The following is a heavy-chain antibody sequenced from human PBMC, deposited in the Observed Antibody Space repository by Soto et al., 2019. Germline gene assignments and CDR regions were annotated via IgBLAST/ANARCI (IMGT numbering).Heavy chain of an antibody. CDR2: IYATGTT. Sequence: SSETLSLTCTVSGASISGFYWSWIRKSAGKGLEWIGRIYATGTTDYNPSLKSRVMMSVDTSKKQFSLKLRSVTAADTAVYYCVRDGTKTLRDWFDPWGQGMSVTVSS. V-gene: IGHV4-4*07. D-gene: IGHD1-1*01. J-gene: IGHJ5*02. CDR3: VRDGTKTLRDWFDP. CDR1: GASISGFY.